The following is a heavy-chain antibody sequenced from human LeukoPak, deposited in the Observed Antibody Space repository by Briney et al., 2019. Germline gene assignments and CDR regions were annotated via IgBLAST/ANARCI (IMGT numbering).Heavy chain of an antibody. D-gene: IGHD7-27*01. CDR3: AKSTNWGSISNGFDI. V-gene: IGHV1-2*02. Sequence: ASVKVSCKASGYSFIGYYIHWVRQAPGKGLEWMGWINPNSGGANYAQKFQGRVTMTRDTSISTVYMELTRLRSDDTAMYYCAKSTNWGSISNGFDIWGQGTMVTVAS. CDR2: INPNSGGA. J-gene: IGHJ3*02. CDR1: GYSFIGYY.